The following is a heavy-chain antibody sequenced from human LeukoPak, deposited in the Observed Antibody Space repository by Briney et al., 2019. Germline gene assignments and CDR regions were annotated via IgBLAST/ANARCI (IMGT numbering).Heavy chain of an antibody. V-gene: IGHV3-74*01. CDR1: GFTFSSYW. J-gene: IGHJ3*02. CDR2: IDSEGSIT. D-gene: IGHD3-10*02. CDR3: AREMKLFGTDRGALDI. Sequence: PGGSLRLSCAASGFTFSSYWMHWVRQAPGKGLVWVSRIDSEGSITSYADSVKGRFTISRDNAKNTLYLQMNSLRAEDTAVYFCAREMKLFGTDRGALDIWGQGTMVTVSS.